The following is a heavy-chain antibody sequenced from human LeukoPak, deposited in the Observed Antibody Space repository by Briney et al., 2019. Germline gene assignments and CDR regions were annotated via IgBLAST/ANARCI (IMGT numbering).Heavy chain of an antibody. V-gene: IGHV4-38-2*02. CDR1: GYSMSSGYY. J-gene: IGHJ6*03. CDR2: IFHSGNS. Sequence: PSETLSLTCTVSGYSMSSGYYWGWIRQPPGKGLQWIGSIFHSGNSYYNPSLKSRVTISVDTSKNQFSLKVYSVTAADTAVYYCARGDCSSTICYSPMDVWGKGTTVTVSS. D-gene: IGHD2-2*01. CDR3: ARGDCSSTICYSPMDV.